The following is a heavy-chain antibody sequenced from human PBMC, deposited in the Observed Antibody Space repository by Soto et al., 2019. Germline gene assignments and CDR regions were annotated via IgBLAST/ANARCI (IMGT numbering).Heavy chain of an antibody. CDR3: ARDLSSSTRDHWFDP. CDR1: GFTFSDYY. D-gene: IGHD6-13*01. CDR2: ISSSSSYT. V-gene: IGHV3-11*05. J-gene: IGHJ5*02. Sequence: QVQLVESGGGLVKPGGSLRLSCAASGFTFSDYYMSWIRQAPGKGLEWVSYISSSSSYTNYADSVKGRFTISRDNAXXSLYLQMNSLRAEDTAVYYCARDLSSSTRDHWFDPWGQGTLVTVSS.